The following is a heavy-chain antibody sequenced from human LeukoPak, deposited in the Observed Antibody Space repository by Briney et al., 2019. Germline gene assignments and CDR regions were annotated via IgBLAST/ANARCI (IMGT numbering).Heavy chain of an antibody. Sequence: PGGSLRLSCAASGFTFSSYAMHWVRQAPGKGLEWVAVISYDGSNKYYADSVKGRFTISRDNSKNTLYLQMNSLRAEDTAVYYCAKFMRMIVVVILAPFDYWGQGTLVTVSS. CDR1: GFTFSSYA. CDR3: AKFMRMIVVVILAPFDY. D-gene: IGHD3-22*01. CDR2: ISYDGSNK. V-gene: IGHV3-30-3*01. J-gene: IGHJ4*02.